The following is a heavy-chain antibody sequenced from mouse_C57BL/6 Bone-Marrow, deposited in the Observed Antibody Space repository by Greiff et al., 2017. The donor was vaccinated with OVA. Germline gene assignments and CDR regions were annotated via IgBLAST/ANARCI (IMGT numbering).Heavy chain of an antibody. V-gene: IGHV5-6*01. D-gene: IGHD1-2*01. Sequence: EVKLVESGGDLVKPGGSLKLSCAASGFTFSSYGMSWVRQTPDKRLEWVATISSGGSYTYYPDSVKGRFTISRDNAKNTLYLQMSSLKSEDTAMYYCARLSYDYYAMDYWGQGTSVTVSS. CDR2: ISSGGSYT. J-gene: IGHJ4*01. CDR3: ARLSYDYYAMDY. CDR1: GFTFSSYG.